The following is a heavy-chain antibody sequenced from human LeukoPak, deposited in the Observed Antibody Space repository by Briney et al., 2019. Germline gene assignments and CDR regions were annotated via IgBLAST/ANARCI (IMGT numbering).Heavy chain of an antibody. D-gene: IGHD3-9*01. CDR3: ARGFYDILIGKGYFDY. CDR2: IYYSGTT. CDR1: GGSISSGDYY. Sequence: PSQTLSLTCTVSGGSISSGDYYWSWIRQPPGKGLEWIGYIYYSGTTNYNPSLKSRVTISLDTSKNQFSLKLRSVTAADTAVYYCARGFYDILIGKGYFDYWGQGNLVTVSS. J-gene: IGHJ4*02. V-gene: IGHV4-30-4*01.